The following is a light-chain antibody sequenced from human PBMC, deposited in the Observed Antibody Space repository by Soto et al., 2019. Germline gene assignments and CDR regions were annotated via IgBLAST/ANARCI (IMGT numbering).Light chain of an antibody. J-gene: IGKJ4*01. CDR3: QQYFSSPPVT. CDR2: WAS. CDR1: QSLLYSSINKNY. V-gene: IGKV4-1*01. Sequence: DIVMTQSPDSLAVSLGERATINCRSSQSLLYSSINKNYLAWYQQKPGQPPKRLIYWASTRESGVPDRFSGSGSGTDFPLTISSLQAEDVAVYYCQQYFSSPPVTFGGGTKVEI.